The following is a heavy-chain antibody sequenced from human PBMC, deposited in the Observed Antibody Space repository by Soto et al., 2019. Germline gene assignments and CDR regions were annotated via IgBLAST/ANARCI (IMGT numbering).Heavy chain of an antibody. Sequence: GASVKVSCKASGYTFTSYGITWVRQAPGQGLEWMGWISAYNGNTNYAQKLQGRVTMTTDTSTSTAYMELRSLRSDDTAVYYCARAPHYDILTGYWPSNLWGQGTTVTVSS. CDR3: ARAPHYDILTGYWPSNL. D-gene: IGHD3-9*01. CDR1: GYTFTSYG. V-gene: IGHV1-18*01. J-gene: IGHJ6*02. CDR2: ISAYNGNT.